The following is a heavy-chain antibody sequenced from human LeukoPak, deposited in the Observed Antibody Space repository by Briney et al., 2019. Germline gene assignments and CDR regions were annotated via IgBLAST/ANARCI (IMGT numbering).Heavy chain of an antibody. Sequence: GGSVTLFCAVSGFTLSSNWMHCARQAPGKGLEWVSHMNQDGSGTSYADSVKERFTISRDNAKNTVYLQMNSLRAEDSAMYYCATVFDYWGQGTLVTVSS. J-gene: IGHJ4*02. CDR1: GFTLSSNW. CDR3: ATVFDY. V-gene: IGHV3-74*01. CDR2: MNQDGSGT.